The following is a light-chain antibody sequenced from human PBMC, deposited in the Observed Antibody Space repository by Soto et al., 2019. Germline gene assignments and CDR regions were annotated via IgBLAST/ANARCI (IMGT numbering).Light chain of an antibody. CDR1: SSDVGGYNY. CDR2: DVS. Sequence: QSVLTQPASVSGSPGQSITISCTGTSSDVGGYNYVSWYQQHPGKAPKLMIYDVSNRPSGVSNRFSVSKSGNTASLTSSGLQAEDEADYYCSSYTSSSTLNVVFGGGTKVTVL. J-gene: IGLJ2*01. CDR3: SSYTSSSTLNVV. V-gene: IGLV2-14*01.